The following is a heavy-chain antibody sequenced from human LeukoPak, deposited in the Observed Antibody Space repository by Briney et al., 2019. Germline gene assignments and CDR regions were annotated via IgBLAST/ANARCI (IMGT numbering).Heavy chain of an antibody. V-gene: IGHV4-39*07. Sequence: SETLSLSCTVSGGSISSSDYYWGWIRQPPGKGLEWIGNIYYTGSSSYNSSLKSRVTISVDTSKNQFSLQLSSVTAADTAVYYCARENYCTNGVCWAFDPWGQGTLVTVSS. CDR2: IYYTGSS. CDR1: GGSISSSDYY. J-gene: IGHJ5*02. CDR3: ARENYCTNGVCWAFDP. D-gene: IGHD2-8*01.